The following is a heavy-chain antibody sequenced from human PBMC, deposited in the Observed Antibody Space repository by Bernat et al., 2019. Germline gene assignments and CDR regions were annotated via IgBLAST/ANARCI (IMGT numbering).Heavy chain of an antibody. V-gene: IGHV3-30-3*01. CDR2: ISYDGSNK. J-gene: IGHJ4*02. D-gene: IGHD6-19*01. CDR3: ARGSGWYYFDY. CDR1: GFTFSSYA. Sequence: QVQLVESGGGVVQPGRSLRLSCAASGFTFSSYAMHWVRQAPGKGLEGVAVISYDGSNKYYADSVKGRFTISRDNSKNTLYLQMNRLRAEDTAVYYCARGSGWYYFDYWGQGTLVTVSS.